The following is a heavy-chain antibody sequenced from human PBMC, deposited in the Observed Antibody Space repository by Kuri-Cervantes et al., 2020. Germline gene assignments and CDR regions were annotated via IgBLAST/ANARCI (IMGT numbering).Heavy chain of an antibody. CDR2: IHHSGST. V-gene: IGHV4-4*02. CDR1: GGSISSNYW. J-gene: IGHJ4*02. D-gene: IGHD6-25*01. Sequence: SETLSLTCAVSGGSISSNYWWSWLRQPPGKGLEWIGEIHHSGSTYYNPSLKSRVTISVDKSKNLFSLELSSVTAADTAVYYCARAGGFLAAEYWGQGTLVTVSS. CDR3: ARAGGFLAAEY.